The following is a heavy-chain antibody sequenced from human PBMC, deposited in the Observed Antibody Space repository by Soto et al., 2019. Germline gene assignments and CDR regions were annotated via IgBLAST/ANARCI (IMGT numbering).Heavy chain of an antibody. D-gene: IGHD5-12*01. Sequence: GGSLRLSCAASGFIFTDYSMTWIRQAPGKGLEWVSYISNGDETTQYGDDVKVRFTVSRDNAKKVLFLQMTTLRVDDTAVYYCAREPKRRDGYNFDSSCRGALVTVSS. V-gene: IGHV3-11*01. J-gene: IGHJ4*02. CDR1: GFIFTDYS. CDR3: AREPKRRDGYNFDS. CDR2: ISNGDETT.